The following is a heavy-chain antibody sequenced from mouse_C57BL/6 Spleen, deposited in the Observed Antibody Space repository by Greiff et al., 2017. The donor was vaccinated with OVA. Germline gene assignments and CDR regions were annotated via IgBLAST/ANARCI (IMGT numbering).Heavy chain of an antibody. CDR2: INPSNGGT. CDR3: ARGHDYDGVYWYIDV. Sequence: QVQLQQPGPELVKPGASVKLSCKASGYTFTSYWMHWVKQRPGQGLEWIGNINPSNGGTNYNEKFKSKATLTVDKSSSTAYMQLSSLTSEDSAVYYCARGHDYDGVYWYIDVWGTGTTVTVSS. CDR1: GYTFTSYW. D-gene: IGHD2-4*01. J-gene: IGHJ1*03. V-gene: IGHV1-53*01.